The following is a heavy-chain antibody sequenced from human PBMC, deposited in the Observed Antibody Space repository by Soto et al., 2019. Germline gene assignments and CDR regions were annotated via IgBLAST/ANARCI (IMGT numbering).Heavy chain of an antibody. CDR3: APRSPAFDY. CDR2: ITTDKGKT. J-gene: IGHJ4*02. CDR1: GYTFTSYG. V-gene: IGHV1-18*01. Sequence: ASVKVSCKTSGYTFTSYGISWVRQAPVQGLEWMGWITTDKGKTTYAQKFQGRVTMTTDTSTSTAYMELRSLRSDDTAVYYCAPRSPAFDYWGQGTLVTVSS.